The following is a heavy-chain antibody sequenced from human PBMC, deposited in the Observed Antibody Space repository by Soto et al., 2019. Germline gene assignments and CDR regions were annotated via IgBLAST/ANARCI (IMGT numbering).Heavy chain of an antibody. CDR2: IIPIFGTA. CDR1: GGTFSSYA. Sequence: QVQLVQSGAEVKKPGSSVKVSCKASGGTFSSYAISWVRQAPGQGLEWMGGIIPIFGTANYAQKFQGRVTITADESTSKAYMGLSSLRPEDTAVYYCARGLGGVGATQYYFDYWGQGTLVTVSS. V-gene: IGHV1-69*01. J-gene: IGHJ4*02. D-gene: IGHD1-26*01. CDR3: ARGLGGVGATQYYFDY.